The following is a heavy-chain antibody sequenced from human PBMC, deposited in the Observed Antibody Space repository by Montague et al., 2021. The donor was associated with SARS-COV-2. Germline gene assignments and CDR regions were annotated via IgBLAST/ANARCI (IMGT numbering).Heavy chain of an antibody. J-gene: IGHJ3*02. V-gene: IGHV4-39*07. D-gene: IGHD2-21*01. CDR2: IYYSGST. CDR1: GGSISSSSYY. Sequence: SETLSLTCTVSGGSISSSSYYWGWTRQPPGKGLEWIGSIYYSGSTYYNPSLKSRVTISVDTSKNQFSLKLSSVTAADTAVYYCARAFVVVIAIDAFDIWGQGTMVTVSP. CDR3: ARAFVVVIAIDAFDI.